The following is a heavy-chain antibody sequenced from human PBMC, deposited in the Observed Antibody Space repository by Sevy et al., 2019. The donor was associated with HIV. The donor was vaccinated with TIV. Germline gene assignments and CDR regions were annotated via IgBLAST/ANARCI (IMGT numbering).Heavy chain of an antibody. Sequence: SETLSLTCAVYGESFSNYYWSWIRLSPGKGLESIGEIDHSGRSDYNPSLKSRVTMSVDTSKNQFSLKLTSVTAADTXXXXXXXXXXXXXXXXXXXXXXXYYFDSWGQGTLVTVSS. J-gene: IGHJ4*02. V-gene: IGHV4-34*01. CDR3: XXXXXXXXXXXXXXXXXXYYFDS. CDR1: GESFSNYY. CDR2: IDHSGRS.